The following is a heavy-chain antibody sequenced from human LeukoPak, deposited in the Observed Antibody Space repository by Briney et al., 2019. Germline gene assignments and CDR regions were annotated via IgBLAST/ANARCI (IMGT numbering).Heavy chain of an antibody. Sequence: SETLSLTCTVSGGSISSYYWSWIRQPAGKGLEWIGRIYTSGSTNYNPSLKSRVTMSVDTSKNQFSLKLNSVTAADTAVYYCTQYSSSASLLLWGQGTLVTVSS. CDR1: GGSISSYY. D-gene: IGHD6-13*01. V-gene: IGHV4-4*07. J-gene: IGHJ4*02. CDR2: IYTSGST. CDR3: TQYSSSASLLL.